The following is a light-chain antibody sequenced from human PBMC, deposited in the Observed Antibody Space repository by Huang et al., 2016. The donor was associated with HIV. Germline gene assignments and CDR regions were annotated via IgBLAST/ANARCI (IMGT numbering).Light chain of an antibody. CDR3: QRRSTWPSIP. CDR1: QFVDTY. Sequence: ELVLTQSPDTLSLSPGDTATLSCRASQFVDTYLAWYQQKPGQTPKLASYGASNRAASRPARFSVGGSGEDCALTISSLVPEDVAIYYCQRRSTWPSIPCGQETRLDIK. J-gene: IGKJ5*01. V-gene: IGKV3-11*01. CDR2: GAS.